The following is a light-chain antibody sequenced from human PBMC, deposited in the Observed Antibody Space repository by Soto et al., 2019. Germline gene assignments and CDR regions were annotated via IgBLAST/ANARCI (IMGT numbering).Light chain of an antibody. CDR1: QDISNY. J-gene: IGKJ5*01. Sequence: DIQMTQSPSSLSASVGGRVTITCQASQDISNYLGWYQQKPGNAPRRLIYAASTLQSGVPSRFSGSGSGTEFTLTISSLQPEDFATYYCLQYNSYPFTFGQGTRLEIK. V-gene: IGKV1-17*01. CDR3: LQYNSYPFT. CDR2: AAS.